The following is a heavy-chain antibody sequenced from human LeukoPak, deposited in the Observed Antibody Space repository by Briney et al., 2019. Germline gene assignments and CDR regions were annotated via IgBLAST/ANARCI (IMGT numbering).Heavy chain of an antibody. D-gene: IGHD3-10*01. CDR3: IKGGWGNYWTEP. V-gene: IGHV3-23*01. CDR1: GFTFSSYA. Sequence: GGSLRLSCAASGFTFSSYAMSWVRQVPGKGLEWVSSISSSGANTYYADSVKGRFTIARDNSKNTLYLQMSSLRAEDTAVYYCIKGGWGNYWTEPWGQGTLVTVSS. CDR2: ISSSGANT. J-gene: IGHJ5*02.